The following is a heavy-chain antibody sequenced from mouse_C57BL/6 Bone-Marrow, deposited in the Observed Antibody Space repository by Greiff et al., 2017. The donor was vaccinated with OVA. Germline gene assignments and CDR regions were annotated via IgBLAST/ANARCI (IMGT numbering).Heavy chain of an antibody. CDR2: ISDGGSYT. CDR3: ARDGYDGFAY. V-gene: IGHV5-4*01. D-gene: IGHD2-2*01. J-gene: IGHJ3*01. Sequence: EVKLQESGGGLVKPGGSLKLSCAASGFTFSSYAMSWVRQTPEKRLEWVATISDGGSYTYYPDNVKGRFTISRDNAKNNLYLQMSHLKSEDTAMYYCARDGYDGFAYWGQGTLVTVSA. CDR1: GFTFSSYA.